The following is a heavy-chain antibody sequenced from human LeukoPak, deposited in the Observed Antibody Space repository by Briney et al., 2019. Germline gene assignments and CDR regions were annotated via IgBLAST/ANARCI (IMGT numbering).Heavy chain of an antibody. CDR1: GFTFSSYG. Sequence: GGSLRLSCAASGFTFSSYGMHWVRQAPGRGLEWVAVIWYDGSNKYYADSVKGRFTVSRDNSKNTVYLQMNSLRAEDTAVYYCARDPGDYVGNDAFDIWGQGTMVTVSS. J-gene: IGHJ3*02. CDR2: IWYDGSNK. D-gene: IGHD4-17*01. V-gene: IGHV3-33*01. CDR3: ARDPGDYVGNDAFDI.